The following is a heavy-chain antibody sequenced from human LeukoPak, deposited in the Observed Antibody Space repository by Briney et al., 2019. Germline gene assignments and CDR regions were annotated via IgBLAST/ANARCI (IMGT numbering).Heavy chain of an antibody. V-gene: IGHV3-23*01. CDR1: GFTFSSYA. J-gene: IGHJ4*02. Sequence: QAGGSLRLSCAASGFTFSSYAMSWVRQAPGKGLEWVSAISGSGGSTYYADSVRGRFTISRDNSKNTLYLQMNSLRAEDTALYYCARGEARAFDYWGQGTLVTVSS. D-gene: IGHD1-26*01. CDR2: ISGSGGST. CDR3: ARGEARAFDY.